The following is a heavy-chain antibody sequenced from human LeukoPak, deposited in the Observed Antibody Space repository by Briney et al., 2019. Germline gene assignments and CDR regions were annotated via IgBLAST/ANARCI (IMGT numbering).Heavy chain of an antibody. CDR1: GGSISSSSYY. CDR2: IYYSGST. V-gene: IGHV4-39*07. CDR3: ARRSHWGPYTWFDP. Sequence: SETLSLTCTVSGGSISSSSYYWGWLRQPPGKGLERIGSIYYSGSTYYNPSLKSRVTISVDTSKNQFSLKLSSVTAADTAVYYCARRSHWGPYTWFDPWGQGTLVTVSS. J-gene: IGHJ5*02. D-gene: IGHD7-27*01.